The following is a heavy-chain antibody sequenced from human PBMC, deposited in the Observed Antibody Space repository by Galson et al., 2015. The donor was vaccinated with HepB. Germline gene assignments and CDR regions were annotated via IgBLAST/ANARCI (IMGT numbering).Heavy chain of an antibody. CDR2: ISYDGSNK. Sequence: SLRLSCAASGFTFSSYAMHWVRQAPGKGLEWVAVISYDGSNKYYADSVKGRFTISRDNSKNTLYLQMNSLRAEDTAVYYCVKDLRTILYYFDYWGQGTLVTVSS. J-gene: IGHJ4*02. CDR1: GFTFSSYA. D-gene: IGHD2-21*01. CDR3: VKDLRTILYYFDY. V-gene: IGHV3-30*04.